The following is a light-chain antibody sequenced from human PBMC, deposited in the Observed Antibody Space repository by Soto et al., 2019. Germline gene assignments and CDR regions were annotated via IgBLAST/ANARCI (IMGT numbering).Light chain of an antibody. CDR1: SSDVGGYDY. Sequence: QYALTQPRSVSGSPGQSVTISCTGTSSDVGGYDYVSWYQQHPDKAPKRMIYDVSKRPSGVPDRFYGSKSGNTSSLTISGLQAEDEADYYFYSYAGSSYVFGTGTKLTVL. CDR3: YSYAGSSYV. CDR2: DVS. V-gene: IGLV2-11*01. J-gene: IGLJ1*01.